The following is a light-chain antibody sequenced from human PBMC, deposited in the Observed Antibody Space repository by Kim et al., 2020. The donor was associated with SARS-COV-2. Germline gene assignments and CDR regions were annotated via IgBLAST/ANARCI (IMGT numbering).Light chain of an antibody. CDR1: ISTIVSNY. Sequence: GQRVTISCSGRISTIVSNYLYWYQQRPGTAPKLLIYRNNQRPSGVPDRFSGSKSGTSASLAISGLRSEDEADYYCAVWDDSLSRPVFGGGTQLTVL. CDR2: RNN. J-gene: IGLJ2*01. V-gene: IGLV1-47*01. CDR3: AVWDDSLSRPV.